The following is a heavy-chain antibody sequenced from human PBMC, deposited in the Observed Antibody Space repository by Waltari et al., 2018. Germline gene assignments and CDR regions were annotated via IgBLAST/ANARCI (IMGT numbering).Heavy chain of an antibody. CDR1: GFTFSTHN. Sequence: EVHLVASGGGLVQPGESLRLSCAASGFTFSTHNMNWVRQAPGKGLEWVSYISSTTTTYYADYVKGRFTISRDNAKNSLYLQMNSLRAEDTALYYCARGRNGYIQDVFDIWGQGTMVSVSS. J-gene: IGHJ3*02. V-gene: IGHV3-48*01. D-gene: IGHD5-12*01. CDR2: ISSTTTT. CDR3: ARGRNGYIQDVFDI.